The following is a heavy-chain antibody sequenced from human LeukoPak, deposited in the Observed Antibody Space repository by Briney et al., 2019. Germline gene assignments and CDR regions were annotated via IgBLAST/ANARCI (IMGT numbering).Heavy chain of an antibody. D-gene: IGHD2-15*01. V-gene: IGHV4-4*07. CDR3: ARDLSYCSGGSCYSGYYYYYMDV. J-gene: IGHJ6*03. CDR1: GGSISSYY. Sequence: PSETLSLACTVSGGSISSYYWSWIRQPAGKGLGWIGRIYTSGSTNYNPSLKSRVTMSVDTSKNQFSLKLSSVTAADTAVYYCARDLSYCSGGSCYSGYYYYYMDVWGKGTTVTVSS. CDR2: IYTSGST.